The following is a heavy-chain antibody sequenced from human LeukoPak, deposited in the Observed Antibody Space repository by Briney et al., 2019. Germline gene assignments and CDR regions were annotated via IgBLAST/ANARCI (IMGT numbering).Heavy chain of an antibody. V-gene: IGHV1-2*02. CDR3: ARGLYDSSGLGHFDY. J-gene: IGHJ4*02. CDR1: GYTFTGYY. CDR2: INPNSGGT. Sequence: VASVKVSCKASGYTFTGYYMHWVRQAPGQGLEWMGWINPNSGGTNYAQKFQGKVTMTRDTSISTAFMELSRLRSDDTAVYYCARGLYDSSGLGHFDYWGQGTLVTVSS. D-gene: IGHD3-22*01.